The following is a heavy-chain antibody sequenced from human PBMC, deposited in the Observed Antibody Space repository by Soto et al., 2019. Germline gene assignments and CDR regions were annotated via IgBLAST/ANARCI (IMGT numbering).Heavy chain of an antibody. J-gene: IGHJ3*02. V-gene: IGHV3-30*18. Sequence: QVQLVESGGGVVQPGRSLRLSCAASGFTFSSYGMHWVRQAPGKGLEWVAVISYDGSNKYYADSVKGRLTISRDNSKNTRYRQMNSLRGEATAVYYCAKDNGSGCDWLRVGDASDIWGQGTMVTVSS. CDR2: ISYDGSNK. CDR3: AKDNGSGCDWLRVGDASDI. D-gene: IGHD5-12*01. CDR1: GFTFSSYG.